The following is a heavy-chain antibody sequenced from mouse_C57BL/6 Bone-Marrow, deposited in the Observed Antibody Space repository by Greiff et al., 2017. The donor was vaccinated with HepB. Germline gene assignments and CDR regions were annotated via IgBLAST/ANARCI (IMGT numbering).Heavy chain of an antibody. V-gene: IGHV1-50*01. J-gene: IGHJ3*01. Sequence: QVQLQQPGAELVKPGASVKLSCKASGYTFTSYWMQWVKQRPGQGLEWIGEIDPSDSYTNYNQKFKGKVTLTVDTYSSTAYLQLSSLTSEDSAVYYCAYYSNSFFAYWGQGTLVTVSA. D-gene: IGHD2-5*01. CDR3: AYYSNSFFAY. CDR2: IDPSDSYT. CDR1: GYTFTSYW.